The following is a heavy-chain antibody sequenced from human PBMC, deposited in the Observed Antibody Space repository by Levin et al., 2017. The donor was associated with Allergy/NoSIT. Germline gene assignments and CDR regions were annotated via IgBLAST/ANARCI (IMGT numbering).Heavy chain of an antibody. CDR1: GFTFDNYA. V-gene: IGHV3-23*01. CDR2: IFGSGGNT. CDR3: ARHVSASYDY. Sequence: GESLKISCAASGFTFDNYAMSWVRQAPGKGLEWVSAIFGSGGNTYYAGSVQGRFTISRDNSKNTVYLQMNSLRAEDTATYYCARHVSASYDYWGQGTLVTVSS. D-gene: IGHD2-8*01. J-gene: IGHJ4*02.